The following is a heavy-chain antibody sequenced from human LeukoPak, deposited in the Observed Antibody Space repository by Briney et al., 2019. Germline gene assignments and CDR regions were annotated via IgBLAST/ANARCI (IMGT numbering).Heavy chain of an antibody. D-gene: IGHD1-26*01. J-gene: IGHJ5*02. CDR3: ARDSLMWELIDGGWFDP. CDR2: IYYSGST. CDR1: GGSISSGGYY. Sequence: PSETLSLTCTVSGGSISSGGYYWSWIRQHPGKGLEWIGYIYYSGSTYYNPSLKSRVTISVDTSKNQFSLKLSSVTAADTAVYYCARDSLMWELIDGGWFDPWGQGTLVTVSS. V-gene: IGHV4-31*03.